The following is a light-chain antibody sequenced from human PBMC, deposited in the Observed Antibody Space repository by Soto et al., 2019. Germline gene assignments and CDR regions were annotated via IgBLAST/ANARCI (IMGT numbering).Light chain of an antibody. CDR2: STN. J-gene: IGLJ2*01. Sequence: QTVVTQEPSFSVSPGGTVTLTCGWSSVSVSNSNYPSWYQQTPGQAPRTLIYSTNTRSSGVPDRFSGSILGNKAALTITGAQADDESDYYCVLYVGSGISVFGGGTKLTVL. V-gene: IGLV8-61*01. CDR1: SVSVSNSNY. CDR3: VLYVGSGISV.